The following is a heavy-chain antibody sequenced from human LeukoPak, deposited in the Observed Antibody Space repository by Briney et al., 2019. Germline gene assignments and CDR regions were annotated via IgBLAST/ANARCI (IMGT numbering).Heavy chain of an antibody. CDR3: AKDEYSRSDWFDP. D-gene: IGHD2-15*01. CDR2: ISSSSSYI. CDR1: GFTFSSYS. J-gene: IGHJ5*02. Sequence: GGSLRLSCAASGFTFSSYSMNWVRQAPGKGLEWVSYISSSSSYIYYADSVKGRFTISRDNSKNTLYLQMNSLRAEDTAVYYCAKDEYSRSDWFDPWGQGTLVTVSA. V-gene: IGHV3-21*04.